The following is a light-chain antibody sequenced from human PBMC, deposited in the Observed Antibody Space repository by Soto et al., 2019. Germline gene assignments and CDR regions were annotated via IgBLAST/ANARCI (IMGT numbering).Light chain of an antibody. CDR3: QHYIGYSGM. CDR2: KAS. J-gene: IGKJ1*01. CDR1: QSLNSW. V-gene: IGKV1-5*03. Sequence: DIQMTQSPSTLSASVGDRVTITCRASQSLNSWLAWYQHKPGKAPKLLIHKASILASGVPSRFSGSDSGAEFTLTISSLQPDDFATYYCQHYIGYSGMFGQGTKVDIK.